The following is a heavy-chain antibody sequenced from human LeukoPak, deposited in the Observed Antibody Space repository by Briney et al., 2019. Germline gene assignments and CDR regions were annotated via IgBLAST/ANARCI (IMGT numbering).Heavy chain of an antibody. J-gene: IGHJ4*02. CDR3: ARERQGSSYYDGKESFDY. D-gene: IGHD1-26*01. CDR2: IEQDGREK. V-gene: IGHV3-7*01. Sequence: PGGSLRLSCAAPGFTFSNYWMSWVRQVPGKGLEWVANIEQDGREKNYVESVKGRFTISRDNGKYSLYLEMNSLRAEDTAVYFCARERQGSSYYDGKESFDYWGQGTLVTVSS. CDR1: GFTFSNYW.